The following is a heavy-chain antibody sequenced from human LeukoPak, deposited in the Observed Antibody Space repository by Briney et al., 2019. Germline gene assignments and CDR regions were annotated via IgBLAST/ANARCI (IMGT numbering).Heavy chain of an antibody. CDR1: GFTFSGYA. Sequence: PGGSLRLSCSASGFTFSGYAMHWVRQAPGKGLEYVSVISSNGGSTYYADSVKGRFTISRDNAKNSLYLQMNSLRAEDTAVYYCARVVVVTAQYYFDYWGQGTLVTVSS. CDR2: ISSNGGST. CDR3: ARVVVVTAQYYFDY. J-gene: IGHJ4*02. D-gene: IGHD2-21*02. V-gene: IGHV3-64*04.